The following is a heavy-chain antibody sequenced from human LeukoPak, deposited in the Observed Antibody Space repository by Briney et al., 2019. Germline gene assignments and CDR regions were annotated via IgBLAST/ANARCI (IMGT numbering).Heavy chain of an antibody. D-gene: IGHD6-13*01. CDR2: TYYRSKWYN. Sequence: SQTLSLTCAISGDSVSSNSAAWNWIRQSPSRGLEWLGRTYYRSKWYNDYAVSVKSRITINPDTSKNQFSLQLNSVTPEDTAVYYCARGLSSSWGSPDYMDVWGKGTTVTVSS. CDR3: ARGLSSSWGSPDYMDV. J-gene: IGHJ6*03. V-gene: IGHV6-1*01. CDR1: GDSVSSNSAA.